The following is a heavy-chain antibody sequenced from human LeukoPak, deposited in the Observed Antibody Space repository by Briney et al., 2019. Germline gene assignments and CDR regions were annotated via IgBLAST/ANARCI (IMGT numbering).Heavy chain of an antibody. CDR2: ISGSGAST. J-gene: IGHJ4*02. CDR1: GFTFTDYA. CDR3: AKDGRGGYSYGSYFDS. D-gene: IGHD5-18*01. V-gene: IGHV3-23*01. Sequence: GGSLRLSCAASGFTFTDYAMSWVRQAPGKGLEWVSAISGSGASTYYADSVKGRFTISRDNSKNTLYLQMNSLRAEDTALYYCAKDGRGGYSYGSYFDSWGQGILVTVPS.